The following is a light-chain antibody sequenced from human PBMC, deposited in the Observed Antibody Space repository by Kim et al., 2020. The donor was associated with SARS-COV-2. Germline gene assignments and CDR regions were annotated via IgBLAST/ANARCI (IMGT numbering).Light chain of an antibody. V-gene: IGKV1-5*03. Sequence: ASVGDRVTSTCRGSQNIETWLAWYQQRVGKAPKLLIYKATTLERGVPSRCSGSGSGTEFTLTIYGLQPDDFGTYYCQQYDSYSWTFGHGTKVDIK. CDR3: QQYDSYSWT. CDR1: QNIETW. J-gene: IGKJ1*01. CDR2: KAT.